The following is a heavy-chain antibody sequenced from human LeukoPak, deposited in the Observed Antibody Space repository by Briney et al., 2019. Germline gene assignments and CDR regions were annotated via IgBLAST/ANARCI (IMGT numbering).Heavy chain of an antibody. J-gene: IGHJ4*02. Sequence: GGSLRLSCAASGFTFSSYAMHWVRQAPGKGLEYVSAITSNGDKTYYGNSVKGRFTISRDNSKNTLYLQMGSPSIEDVAVYYCARGGATTLFDYWGQGTLVTVSS. D-gene: IGHD1-26*01. V-gene: IGHV3-64*01. CDR2: ITSNGDKT. CDR3: ARGGATTLFDY. CDR1: GFTFSSYA.